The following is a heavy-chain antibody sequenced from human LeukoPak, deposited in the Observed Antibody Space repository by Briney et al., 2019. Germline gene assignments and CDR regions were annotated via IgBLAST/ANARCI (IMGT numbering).Heavy chain of an antibody. CDR3: ARRAWYCSGGSCYRIPLLSPLDP. Sequence: PSETLSLTCAVYGGSFSGYYWSWIRQPPGKGLEWIGEINHSGSTNYNPSLKSRVTISVDTSKNQFSLKLSSVTAADTAVYYCARRAWYCSGGSCYRIPLLSPLDPWGQGTLVTVSS. CDR1: GGSFSGYY. V-gene: IGHV4-34*01. J-gene: IGHJ5*02. CDR2: INHSGST. D-gene: IGHD2-15*01.